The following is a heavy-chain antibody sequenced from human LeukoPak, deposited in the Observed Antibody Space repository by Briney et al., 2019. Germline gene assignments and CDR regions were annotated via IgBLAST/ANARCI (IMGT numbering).Heavy chain of an antibody. CDR3: ARHVNHAFDV. V-gene: IGHV4-39*01. CDR2: IYYSGST. J-gene: IGHJ3*01. Sequence: SETLSVTCSVSGGPFPTSSEFYAWGWVRQPPGKGLEWIGSIYYSGSTYYNPSLESRVTISMDTSRNQFSLKLSSVTGGDTAVYYCARHVNHAFDVWGQGTMVIVSS. D-gene: IGHD1-14*01. CDR1: GGPFPTSSEFYA.